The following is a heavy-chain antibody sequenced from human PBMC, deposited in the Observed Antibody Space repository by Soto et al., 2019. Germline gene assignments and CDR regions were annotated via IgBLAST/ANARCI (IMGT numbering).Heavy chain of an antibody. J-gene: IGHJ6*02. Sequence: PSETLSLTCTVSGGSISSGGYYWSWIRQHPGKGLEWIGYIYYSGSTYYNPSLKSRVTTSVDTSKSQFSLKLSSVTAADTAVYYRARTARIAARPGSSYYYYGMDVWGQGTTVTVSS. CDR1: GGSISSGGYY. D-gene: IGHD6-6*01. CDR3: ARTARIAARPGSSYYYYGMDV. CDR2: IYYSGST. V-gene: IGHV4-31*03.